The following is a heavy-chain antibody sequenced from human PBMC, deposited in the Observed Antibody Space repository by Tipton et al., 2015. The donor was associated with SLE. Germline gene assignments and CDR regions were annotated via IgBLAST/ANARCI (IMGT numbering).Heavy chain of an antibody. CDR1: GGSVSSGSYS. CDR3: AKIEYGDSSYFDF. V-gene: IGHV4-61*01. D-gene: IGHD4-17*01. J-gene: IGHJ4*02. Sequence: TLPLTCTVSGGSVSSGSYSWSWIRQPPGKGLEWIGYIYYSGSTNYNPSLKSRVTIPVDTSKNQFSLKLSSVTAEDTAVYYCAKIEYGDSSYFDFWGQGTLVTVSS. CDR2: IYYSGST.